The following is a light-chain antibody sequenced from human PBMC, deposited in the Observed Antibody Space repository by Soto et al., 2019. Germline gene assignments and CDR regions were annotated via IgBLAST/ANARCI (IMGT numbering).Light chain of an antibody. V-gene: IGLV2-14*01. Sequence: QSVLTQPASVSGSPGQSITISCTGTSSDVGGYKFVSWYQQHPGKAPKLMIYEVSNRPSGGSSRFSGSKSGNTASLTISGLQAEDEADYYCGSYTGSIYVFGTGTKLTVL. CDR2: EVS. CDR3: GSYTGSIYV. J-gene: IGLJ1*01. CDR1: SSDVGGYKF.